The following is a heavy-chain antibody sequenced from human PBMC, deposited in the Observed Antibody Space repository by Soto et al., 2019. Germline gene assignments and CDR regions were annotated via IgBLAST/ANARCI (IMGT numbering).Heavy chain of an antibody. CDR2: MYHDGNT. D-gene: IGHD3-22*01. CDR3: ARDHYENNEYEAFDI. V-gene: IGHV4-30-2*01. CDR1: GGSISSGVYS. Sequence: QLQVQESGSGLVQPSQTLSLTCTVSGGSISSGVYSWSWIRQPPGGGLEWIACMYHDGNTNYNPALKTRVTRSVDMSKKQFSLKLTSVTAADTAVYYSARDHYENNEYEAFDIWGQGKMVTVSS. J-gene: IGHJ3*02.